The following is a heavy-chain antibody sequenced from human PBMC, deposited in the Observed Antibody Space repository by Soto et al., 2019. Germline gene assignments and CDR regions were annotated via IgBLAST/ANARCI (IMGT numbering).Heavy chain of an antibody. Sequence: QLQLQESGPGLVKPSETLSLTCTVSGGSISSSSYYWGWIRQPPGKGLERIGSIYYSGSTYYNPSLKSRVTISVDTSKNQFALKLSSVTAAGTAVYYCASHLSSCWYTVAFDIWGQGTMVTVSS. CDR2: IYYSGST. CDR3: ASHLSSCWYTVAFDI. CDR1: GGSISSSSYY. V-gene: IGHV4-39*01. D-gene: IGHD6-19*01. J-gene: IGHJ3*02.